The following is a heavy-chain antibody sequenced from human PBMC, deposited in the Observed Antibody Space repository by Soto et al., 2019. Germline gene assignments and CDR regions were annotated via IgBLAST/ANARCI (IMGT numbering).Heavy chain of an antibody. J-gene: IGHJ6*02. Sequence: EVQLVESGGGLVQPGGSLRLSCAASGFTFSSYWMHWVRQAPGKGLVWVSRINSDGSSTSYADSVKGRFTISRDNAKNTLYLQMNSLRAEDTVVYYCARGRYNWPPYGMDVWGQGTTVTVSS. CDR3: ARGRYNWPPYGMDV. CDR2: INSDGSST. CDR1: GFTFSSYW. V-gene: IGHV3-74*01. D-gene: IGHD1-1*01.